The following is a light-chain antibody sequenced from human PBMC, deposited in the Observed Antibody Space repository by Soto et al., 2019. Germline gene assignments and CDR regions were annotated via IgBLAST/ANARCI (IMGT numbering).Light chain of an antibody. Sequence: QSVLTQPPSASGTPGQRVTISCSGSSSNIGSNYVYWYQQLPGSAPKLLIYRNEQRPSGVPDRFSGSKSGTSASLAISGLRSEDEADYYCAAWDDSLSAVVFGGGTKLTVL. CDR2: RNE. J-gene: IGLJ2*01. CDR3: AAWDDSLSAVV. CDR1: SSNIGSNY. V-gene: IGLV1-47*01.